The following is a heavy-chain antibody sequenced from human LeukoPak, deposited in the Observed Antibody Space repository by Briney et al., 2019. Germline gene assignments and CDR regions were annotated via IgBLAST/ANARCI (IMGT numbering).Heavy chain of an antibody. CDR3: ARRYYYDSSGYFYYWYFDL. CDR2: IYYSGST. J-gene: IGHJ2*01. CDR1: GGSISSGDYY. Sequence: SQTLSLTCTVSGGSISSGDYYWSWLRQPPGTGLEWIGYIYYSGSTYYNPSLKSRVTISVDTSKNQFSLKLSSVTAADTAVYYCARRYYYDSSGYFYYWYFDLWGRGTLATVSS. V-gene: IGHV4-30-4*01. D-gene: IGHD3-22*01.